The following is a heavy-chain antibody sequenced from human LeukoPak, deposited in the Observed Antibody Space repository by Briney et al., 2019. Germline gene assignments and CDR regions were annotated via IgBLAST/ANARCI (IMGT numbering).Heavy chain of an antibody. CDR2: INPSGGST. CDR1: GYTFTGYY. CDR3: ARITTGYSSGWWATVSQPMRLVADAFDI. V-gene: IGHV1-46*01. J-gene: IGHJ3*02. Sequence: GASVKVSCKASGYTFTGYYMHWVRQAPGQGLEWMGIINPSGGSTSYAQKFQGRVTMTRDMSTSTVYMELSSLRSEDTAVYYCARITTGYSSGWWATVSQPMRLVADAFDIWGQGTMVTVSS. D-gene: IGHD6-19*01.